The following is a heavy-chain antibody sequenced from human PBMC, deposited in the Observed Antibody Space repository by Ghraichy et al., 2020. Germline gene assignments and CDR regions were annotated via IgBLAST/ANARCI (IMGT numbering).Heavy chain of an antibody. J-gene: IGHJ3*02. CDR1: GYNFASYW. CDR3: ASIGGPTPDAFNI. V-gene: IGHV5-51*01. CDR2: IYPGDSDT. Sequence: GESLNISCKGSGYNFASYWMGWVRQMPGKGLEWMGIIYPGDSDTRYSPSFQGQVTISADKSIDTAYLQWYSLKASDTAMYYCASIGGPTPDAFNIWGQGTMVTVSS. D-gene: IGHD1-26*01.